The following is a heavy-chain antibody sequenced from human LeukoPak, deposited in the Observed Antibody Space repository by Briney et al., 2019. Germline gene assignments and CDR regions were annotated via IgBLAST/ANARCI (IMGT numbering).Heavy chain of an antibody. V-gene: IGHV3-74*03. Sequence: GGSLRLSCAASGFTFSSYWMHWVRQAPGKGLVWVSRINSDGSSITYADSVKGRFAISRDNAKNTLYLQMNSLRVEDTAVYYCAREGRVSGYDFDCWGQGTLVTVSS. D-gene: IGHD5-12*01. J-gene: IGHJ4*02. CDR3: AREGRVSGYDFDC. CDR1: GFTFSSYW. CDR2: INSDGSSI.